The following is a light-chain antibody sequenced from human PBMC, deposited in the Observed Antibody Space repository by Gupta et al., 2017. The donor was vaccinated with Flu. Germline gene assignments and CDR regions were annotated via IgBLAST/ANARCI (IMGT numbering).Light chain of an antibody. CDR1: SSSIASNY. CDR3: QSYEV. J-gene: IGLJ2*01. V-gene: IGLV6-57*01. Sequence: FTRSSSSIASNYVQWYQQRPGTSPTTVIHEDNERASGVPDRFSASIDSSSNSASLTISGLKTEDEADYYCQSYEVFGGGTRLTVL. CDR2: EDN.